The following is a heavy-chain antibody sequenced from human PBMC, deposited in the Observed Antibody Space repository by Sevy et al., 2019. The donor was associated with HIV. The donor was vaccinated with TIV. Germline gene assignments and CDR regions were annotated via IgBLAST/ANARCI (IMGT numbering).Heavy chain of an antibody. CDR1: GFSFSSSG. CDR2: IWYDGSKQ. D-gene: IGHD6-13*01. Sequence: GGSLRLSCAASGFSFSSSGMHWVRQAPGKGLEWVADIWYDGSKQYYEDSVKGRFTMARDNSKKTAYLQMNSLRVEDTAVYYCARGVLGAAAGYDYMDIWGKGTTVTVSS. V-gene: IGHV3-33*01. J-gene: IGHJ6*03. CDR3: ARGVLGAAAGYDYMDI.